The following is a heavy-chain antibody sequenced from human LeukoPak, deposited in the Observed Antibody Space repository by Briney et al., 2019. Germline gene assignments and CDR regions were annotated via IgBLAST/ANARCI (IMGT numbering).Heavy chain of an antibody. V-gene: IGHV4-38-2*02. D-gene: IGHD2-2*01. J-gene: IGHJ6*04. Sequence: SETLSLTCTVSGYSISSGYYWGWIRQPPGKGLEWIGSIYHSGSTYYNPSLKSRVTISVDTSKNQFSLKLSSVTAADMAVYYCARDGGGCSSTSCYLKDVWGKGTTVTVSS. CDR1: GYSISSGYY. CDR3: ARDGGGCSSTSCYLKDV. CDR2: IYHSGST.